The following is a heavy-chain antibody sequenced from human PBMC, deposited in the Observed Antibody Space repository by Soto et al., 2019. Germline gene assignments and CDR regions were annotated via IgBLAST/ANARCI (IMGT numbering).Heavy chain of an antibody. CDR1: GGSFSYFY. J-gene: IGHJ5*02. V-gene: IGHV4-34*01. CDR3: AQRTLTNWFDP. CDR2: INHSADT. D-gene: IGHD4-4*01. Sequence: PSETLSLTCAVHGGSFSYFYLKWSRQSPGKGLEWIGEINHSADTNYNPSLKSRVTISVDTSKNQFSLQLNSVTATDTAVYYCAQRTLTNWFDPWGQGTPVTVS.